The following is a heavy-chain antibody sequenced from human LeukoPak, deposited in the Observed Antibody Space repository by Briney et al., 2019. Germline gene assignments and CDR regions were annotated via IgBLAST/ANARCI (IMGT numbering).Heavy chain of an antibody. CDR3: GSARISSSGFDY. Sequence: ASVTVSFRASGYTFTVYYMHWIRQAPGQGVGWMGGIIPIFGTANYAQKFQGRVTITADKSTSTAYMELSSLRSEDTAVYYCGSARISSSGFDYWGQGTLVTVSS. D-gene: IGHD6-13*01. J-gene: IGHJ4*02. CDR2: IIPIFGTA. CDR1: GYTFTVYY. V-gene: IGHV1-69*06.